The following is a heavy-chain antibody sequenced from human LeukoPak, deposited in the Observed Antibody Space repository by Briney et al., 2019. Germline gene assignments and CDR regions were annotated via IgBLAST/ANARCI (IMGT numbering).Heavy chain of an antibody. V-gene: IGHV3-48*01. CDR3: ARARWLQLFDY. D-gene: IGHD5-24*01. Sequence: GGFLRLSCAASGFTFSSYSMNWVRQARGKGLEWVSYISSSSSTIYYADSVKGRFTISRDNAKNSLYLQMNSLRAEDTAVYCCARARWLQLFDYWGQGTLVTVSS. CDR1: GFTFSSYS. J-gene: IGHJ4*02. CDR2: ISSSSSTI.